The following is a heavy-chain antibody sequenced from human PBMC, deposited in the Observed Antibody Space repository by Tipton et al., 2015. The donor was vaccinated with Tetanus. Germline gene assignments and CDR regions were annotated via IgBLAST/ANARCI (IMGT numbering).Heavy chain of an antibody. J-gene: IGHJ6*02. V-gene: IGHV4-4*07. Sequence: TLSLTCAVYGGSFISYYWSWIRQPAGKGLEWIGRVYSSGSTNYNPSLKSRVTISVDTSKNQFSLKLSSVTAADTAVYYCARDRGVTSPFGSYYYGMDVWGQGTTVTVSS. CDR3: ARDRGVTSPFGSYYYGMDV. D-gene: IGHD2-21*02. CDR1: GGSFISYY. CDR2: VYSSGST.